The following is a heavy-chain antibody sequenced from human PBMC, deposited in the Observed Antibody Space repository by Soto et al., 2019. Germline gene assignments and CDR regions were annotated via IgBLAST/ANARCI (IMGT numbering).Heavy chain of an antibody. Sequence: QVQVVQSGAEVRKPGASVKVSCKTSGYAFTNYAIHWVRQAPGQSFEWMGWINAADGNTRYSQKVLGRVTITRDTSASTAYMELSSLRSEDTAVYYCARGAKYYYDSSGYYYIFHYWGQGTLVTVSS. CDR2: INAADGNT. D-gene: IGHD3-22*01. CDR1: GYAFTNYA. V-gene: IGHV1-3*01. CDR3: ARGAKYYYDSSGYYYIFHY. J-gene: IGHJ4*02.